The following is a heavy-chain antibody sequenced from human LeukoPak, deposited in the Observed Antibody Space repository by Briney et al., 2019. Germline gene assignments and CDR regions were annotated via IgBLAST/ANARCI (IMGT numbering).Heavy chain of an antibody. J-gene: IGHJ4*02. CDR3: ASRTYVDRPEY. CDR2: IYKTGNT. Sequence: SETLSLTCAVSGGSISSYYWSWIRQPPGKGLEWIGYIYKTGNTNYNPSLKSRVTIPVDTSKNQFSLKLSSVTAADTAMYYCASRTYVDRPEYWGQGTLVTVSS. CDR1: GGSISSYY. V-gene: IGHV4-59*01. D-gene: IGHD5-12*01.